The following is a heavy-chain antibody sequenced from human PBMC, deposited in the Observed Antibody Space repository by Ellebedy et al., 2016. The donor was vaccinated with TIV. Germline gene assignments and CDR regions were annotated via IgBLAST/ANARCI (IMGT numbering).Heavy chain of an antibody. D-gene: IGHD5-24*01. CDR1: GSIFTSYW. V-gene: IGHV5-51*01. Sequence: PGGSLRLSCKGSGSIFTSYWIGWVRQLPGKGLDWMGIIYPVDSDTRYSPSFQGQVTISADKSISTASLQWSRLKASDTAMYYCAAQRGDGYNYDYWGQGTLVTVSS. J-gene: IGHJ4*02. CDR2: IYPVDSDT. CDR3: AAQRGDGYNYDY.